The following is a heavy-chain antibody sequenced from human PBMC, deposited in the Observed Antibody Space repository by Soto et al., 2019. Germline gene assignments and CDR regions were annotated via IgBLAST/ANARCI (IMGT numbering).Heavy chain of an antibody. CDR3: ARDFVQQGGGDY. Sequence: QVQLVESGGGVVQPGRSLRLSCAASGFTFSSYGMHWVRQAPGKGLEWVAVIWYDGSNKYYADSVKGRFTISRDNSKNPLYLQMNSLRAEDTAVYYCARDFVQQGGGDYWGQGTLVTVSS. J-gene: IGHJ4*02. D-gene: IGHD6-13*01. V-gene: IGHV3-33*01. CDR2: IWYDGSNK. CDR1: GFTFSSYG.